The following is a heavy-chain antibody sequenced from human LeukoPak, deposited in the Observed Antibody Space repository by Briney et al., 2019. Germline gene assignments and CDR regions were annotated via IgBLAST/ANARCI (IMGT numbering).Heavy chain of an antibody. D-gene: IGHD2-15*01. CDR2: ISNNGGYT. Sequence: GGSLRLSCAASGFTGSHNYMSWVRQAPGKGLEWVSAISNNGGYTYYADSVQGRFTISRDNSKSTLCLQMNSLRAEDTAVYYCAKQLGYCSDGSCYFPYWGQGTLVTVSS. CDR1: GFTGSHNY. J-gene: IGHJ4*02. V-gene: IGHV3-23*01. CDR3: AKQLGYCSDGSCYFPY.